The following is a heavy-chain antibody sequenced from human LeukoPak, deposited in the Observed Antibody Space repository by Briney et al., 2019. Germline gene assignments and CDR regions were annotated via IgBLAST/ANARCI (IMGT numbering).Heavy chain of an antibody. Sequence: GGSLRLSCAASGFTLSSYYMNWVRQAPGKGLEWVPSISTSSSYIYYADSMKGRFTISRDNAKNSLYLQMNSLRAEDTAVYYCARDTGYYDSTGYDYWGQGTLVTVSS. CDR2: ISTSSSYI. CDR1: GFTLSSYY. J-gene: IGHJ4*02. V-gene: IGHV3-21*01. D-gene: IGHD3-22*01. CDR3: ARDTGYYDSTGYDY.